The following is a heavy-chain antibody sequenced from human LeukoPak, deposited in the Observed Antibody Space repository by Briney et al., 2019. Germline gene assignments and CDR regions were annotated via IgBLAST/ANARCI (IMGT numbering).Heavy chain of an antibody. D-gene: IGHD4-11*01. V-gene: IGHV3-74*01. CDR2: INSDGGST. Sequence: PGGSLRLSCAVSGLTFSSHWMHWVRQAPGKGLVWVSRINSDGGSTAYADSVKGRFTISRDNAKNTLYLQMNSLRVEDTAVYYCVRYNTVSRMDVWGQGTTVTVSS. CDR3: VRYNTVSRMDV. CDR1: GLTFSSHW. J-gene: IGHJ6*02.